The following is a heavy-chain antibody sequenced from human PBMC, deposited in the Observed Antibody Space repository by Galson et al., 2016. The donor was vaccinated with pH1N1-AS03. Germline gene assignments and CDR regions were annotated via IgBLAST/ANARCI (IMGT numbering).Heavy chain of an antibody. Sequence: SLRLSCAASGFTFEDHAMHWVRQIPGRGLEWVSHISWNSGKLGYAASVNGRFTISRDNAKNSVYLQMNRLRLEDTALYYCARDRLWSGDNEPFDLWGQGKVVTVS. CDR3: ARDRLWSGDNEPFDL. J-gene: IGHJ3*01. D-gene: IGHD3-10*01. CDR2: ISWNSGKL. V-gene: IGHV3-9*01. CDR1: GFTFEDHA.